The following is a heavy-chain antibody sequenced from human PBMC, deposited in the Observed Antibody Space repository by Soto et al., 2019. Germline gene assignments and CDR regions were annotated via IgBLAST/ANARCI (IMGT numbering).Heavy chain of an antibody. CDR3: ARHGSF. J-gene: IGHJ4*02. Sequence: QMQLQESGPGLVKPSETLSLTCTVSNGSISTPCYNWGWIRQSPGKGLEWIGTIYYTGSTSYNPSLKSRVTIAVDTSKNQFSLKLASVTAADTAVYYCARHGSFWGQGTLVIVSS. D-gene: IGHD3-16*02. CDR2: IYYTGST. V-gene: IGHV4-39*01. CDR1: NGSISTPCYN.